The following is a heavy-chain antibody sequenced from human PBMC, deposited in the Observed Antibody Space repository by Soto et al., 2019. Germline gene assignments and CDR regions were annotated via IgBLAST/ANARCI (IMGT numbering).Heavy chain of an antibody. CDR1: GYTFTSYA. V-gene: IGHV1-3*01. CDR2: INAGNGNT. J-gene: IGHJ6*02. CDR3: AGGGAFFGVVIHKDYYYYGMDV. Sequence: ASVKVSCKASGYTFTSYAMHWVRQAPGQRLEWMGWINAGNGNTKYSQKFQGRVTITRDTSASTAYMELSSLRSEDTAVYYCAGGGAFFGVVIHKDYYYYGMDVWGQGTSVTVSS. D-gene: IGHD3-3*01.